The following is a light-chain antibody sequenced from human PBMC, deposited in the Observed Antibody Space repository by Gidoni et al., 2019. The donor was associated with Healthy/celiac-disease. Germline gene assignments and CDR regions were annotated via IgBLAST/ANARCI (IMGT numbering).Light chain of an antibody. CDR2: GAS. J-gene: IGKJ3*01. CDR3: QQYGSPHFA. Sequence: EIVFTQSPGTLSLSPGERATLPCRASQSVSSSYLAWYQQKPGQAPRLLIYGASSRATGIPDRFSGSGSGTDFTLNISRLEPEDFAVYYCQQYGSPHFAFGPGTKVDIK. CDR1: QSVSSSY. V-gene: IGKV3-20*01.